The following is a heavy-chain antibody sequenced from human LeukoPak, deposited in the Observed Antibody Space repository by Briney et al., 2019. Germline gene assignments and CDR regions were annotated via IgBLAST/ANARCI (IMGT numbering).Heavy chain of an antibody. V-gene: IGHV3-21*01. CDR2: ISSTSTYI. J-gene: IGHJ4*02. CDR3: ARGGGNFDY. Sequence: TGGSLRLSCAASEFTFSSYTINWVRQAPGKGLEWVSSISSTSTYISYADSVKGRLTISRDNAKNSLYLQMNSLRAEDTAVYYCARGGGNFDYWGQGTLVTVSS. D-gene: IGHD2-15*01. CDR1: EFTFSSYT.